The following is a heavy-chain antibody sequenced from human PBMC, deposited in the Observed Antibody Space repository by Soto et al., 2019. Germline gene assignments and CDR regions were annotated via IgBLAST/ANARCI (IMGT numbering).Heavy chain of an antibody. V-gene: IGHV2-5*02. CDR3: AHSGRSYGDYVPGGFDY. CDR1: GFSLSTSGVG. Sequence: SGPTLVKPTQTLTLTCTFSGFSLSTSGVGVGWIRQPPGKALEWLALIYWDDDKRYSPSLKSRLTITKDTSKNQVVLTMTNMDPVDTATYYCAHSGRSYGDYVPGGFDYWGQGTLVTVSS. J-gene: IGHJ4*02. D-gene: IGHD4-17*01. CDR2: IYWDDDK.